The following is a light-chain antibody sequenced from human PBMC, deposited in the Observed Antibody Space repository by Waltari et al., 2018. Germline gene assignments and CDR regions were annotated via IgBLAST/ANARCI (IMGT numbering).Light chain of an antibody. CDR1: TGAVPSTHH. Sequence: QAEVTQEPSLTVSTGGTVTLTCGSSTGAVPSTHHPYWFLQKPGQVPRTLIYNTDNKHSWTPARFSGSLLGGKAALTLSGAQPEDEAVYYCLLSFYDIRAFGGGTKLTVL. CDR2: NTD. V-gene: IGLV7-46*01. CDR3: LLSFYDIRA. J-gene: IGLJ3*02.